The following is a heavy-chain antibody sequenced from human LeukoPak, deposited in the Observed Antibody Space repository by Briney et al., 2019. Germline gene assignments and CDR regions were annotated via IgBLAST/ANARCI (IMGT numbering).Heavy chain of an antibody. CDR3: AREGSSWSSYYYYYMDV. V-gene: IGHV4-34*01. CDR2: INHSGST. CDR1: GGFFSGYY. Sequence: SETLSLTCAVYGGFFSGYYWSWIRQPPGKGLEWIGEINHSGSTNYNPSLKSRVTISVDTSKNQFSLKLSSVTAADTAVYYCAREGSSWSSYYYYYMDVWRKGTTVSVSS. J-gene: IGHJ6*03. D-gene: IGHD6-13*01.